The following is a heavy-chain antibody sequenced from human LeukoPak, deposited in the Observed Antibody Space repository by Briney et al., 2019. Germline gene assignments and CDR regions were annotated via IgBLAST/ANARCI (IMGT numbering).Heavy chain of an antibody. CDR3: ATSASRHCSSTSCYYYYGMDV. V-gene: IGHV3-30*03. Sequence: PGGSLRLSCAASEFTFSSYGMHWVRQAPGKGLKWVAVISYDGSNKYYADSVKGRFTISRDNSKNTLYLQVNSLRAEDTAVYYCATSASRHCSSTSCYYYYGMDVWGQGTTVTVSS. CDR2: ISYDGSNK. CDR1: EFTFSSYG. D-gene: IGHD2-2*01. J-gene: IGHJ6*02.